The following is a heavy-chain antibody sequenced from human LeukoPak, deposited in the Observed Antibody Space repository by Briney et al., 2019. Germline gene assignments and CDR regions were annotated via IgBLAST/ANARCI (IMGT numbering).Heavy chain of an antibody. D-gene: IGHD2-2*01. CDR2: IKQDGSEK. CDR3: ARDDCSSISCYHNWFDP. CDR1: GFTLIDNY. Sequence: PGGSLRLSCAASGFTLIDNYMTWIRQATGKGLEWVANIKQDGSEKYYVDSVKGRFTISRDNAKNSLYLQMNSLRAEDTAVYYCARDDCSSISCYHNWFDPWGQGTLVTVSS. V-gene: IGHV3-7*01. J-gene: IGHJ5*02.